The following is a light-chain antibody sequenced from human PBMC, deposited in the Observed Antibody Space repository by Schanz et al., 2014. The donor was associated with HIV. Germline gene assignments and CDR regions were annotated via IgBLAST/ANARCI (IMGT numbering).Light chain of an antibody. J-gene: IGKJ3*01. V-gene: IGKV3-11*01. CDR2: AAS. Sequence: EIVLTQSPGTLSLSPGERATLSCRASQSVRNNLAWYQQKPGQAPRLLIYAASTRATGIPDRFSGSGSGTDFTLTISSVEPEDFAVYYCQQRSNWGLFTFGPGTKVDIK. CDR1: QSVRNN. CDR3: QQRSNWGLFT.